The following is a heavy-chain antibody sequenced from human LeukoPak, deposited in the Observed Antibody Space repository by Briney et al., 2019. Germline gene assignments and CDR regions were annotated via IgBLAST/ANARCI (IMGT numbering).Heavy chain of an antibody. CDR2: IYYSGST. D-gene: IGHD3-3*01. CDR3: ARRRGDFWSDYYAFDY. V-gene: IGHV4-59*08. Sequence: SETLSLTCTVSGGSISSYYWSWIRQPPGQGLEWIGYIYYSGSTSYNPSLKSRVTISVDSSTNQFSLKLSSVTAADTAVYYCARRRGDFWSDYYAFDYWGQGTLVTISS. CDR1: GGSISSYY. J-gene: IGHJ4*02.